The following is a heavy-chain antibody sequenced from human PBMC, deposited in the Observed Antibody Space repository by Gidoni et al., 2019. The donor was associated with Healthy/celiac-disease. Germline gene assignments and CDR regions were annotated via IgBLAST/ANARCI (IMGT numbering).Heavy chain of an antibody. CDR3: ARDLLGSSWSN. CDR1: GGTFSSYA. Sequence: QVQLVQSGAEVKKPVSSVRVSCKASGGTFSSYAISWVRQAPGQGLEWMGGIIPIFGTANYAQKFQGRVTITADESTSTAYMELSSLRSEDTAVYYCARDLLGSSWSNWGQGTLVTVSS. J-gene: IGHJ4*02. V-gene: IGHV1-69*01. D-gene: IGHD6-13*01. CDR2: IIPIFGTA.